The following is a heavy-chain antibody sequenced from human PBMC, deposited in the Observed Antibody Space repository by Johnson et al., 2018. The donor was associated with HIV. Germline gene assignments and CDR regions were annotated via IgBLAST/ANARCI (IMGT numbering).Heavy chain of an antibody. V-gene: IGHV3-66*01. Sequence: VQLVESGGGLVQPGGSLRLSCAASGFTVSSNYMSWVRQAPGKGLEWVSVIYSGGSTYYADSVKGRFTISRDNAKNSLYLQVNSLRAEDTAVYYCARGWLFLDAFDIWGQGTMVTVSS. CDR2: IYSGGST. CDR1: GFTVSSNY. D-gene: IGHD3-9*01. J-gene: IGHJ3*02. CDR3: ARGWLFLDAFDI.